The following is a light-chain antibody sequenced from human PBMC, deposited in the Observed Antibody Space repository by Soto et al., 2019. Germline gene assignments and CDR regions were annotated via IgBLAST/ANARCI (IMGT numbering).Light chain of an antibody. V-gene: IGKV3-15*01. J-gene: IGKJ1*01. Sequence: EMVMTQSPATLSVSPGERATLSCRASQSVSSNLAWYQQKPGQPPRLLIYGASTRATGIPARFSGSGSGTEFTLTISSLQSEDFAVYYCQQYNNWWTFGQGTKVEIK. CDR3: QQYNNWWT. CDR2: GAS. CDR1: QSVSSN.